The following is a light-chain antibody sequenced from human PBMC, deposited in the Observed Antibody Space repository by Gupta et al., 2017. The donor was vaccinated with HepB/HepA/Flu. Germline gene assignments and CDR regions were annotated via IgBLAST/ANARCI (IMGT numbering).Light chain of an antibody. CDR2: WAS. Sequence: DIVMPQSPDSLAVSLGERATINCKSSQSVLYSSNNKNDLSWYQQKPGQPLKLLSYWASTRESGVPDRGSGSGSGTDFTLTSSSLQAEDVAVYDGQKYERMTPTFGGGTKVEIK. CDR3: QKYERMTPT. V-gene: IGKV4-1*01. CDR1: QSVLYSSNNKND. J-gene: IGKJ4*01.